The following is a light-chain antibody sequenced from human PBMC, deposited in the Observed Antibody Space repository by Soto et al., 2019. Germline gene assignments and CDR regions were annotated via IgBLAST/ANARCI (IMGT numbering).Light chain of an antibody. J-gene: IGLJ3*02. CDR2: GNN. V-gene: IGLV1-40*01. CDR3: QYYDSRLSGRV. Sequence: QSVLTQPPSVSGAPGQRATISCTGSSSNIGAGYDVHWYQRLPGTAPKLLIFGNNNRPSGVPDRFSGSTSGASAALAITGLQAEDEGDYYCQYYDSRLSGRVFGGGTKLTV. CDR1: SSNIGAGYD.